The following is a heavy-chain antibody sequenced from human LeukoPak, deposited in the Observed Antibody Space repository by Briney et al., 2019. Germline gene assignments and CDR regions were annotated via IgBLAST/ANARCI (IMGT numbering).Heavy chain of an antibody. CDR1: GGSISSSSYY. CDR3: ARVGRYFDWLYTFDY. D-gene: IGHD3-9*01. V-gene: IGHV4-39*07. J-gene: IGHJ4*02. CDR2: IYYSGST. Sequence: SETLSLTCTVSGGSISSSSYYWGWIRQPPGKGLEWIGSIYYSGSTYYNPSLKSRVTISVDTSKNQFSLKLSSVTAADTAVYYCARVGRYFDWLYTFDYWGQGTLVTVSS.